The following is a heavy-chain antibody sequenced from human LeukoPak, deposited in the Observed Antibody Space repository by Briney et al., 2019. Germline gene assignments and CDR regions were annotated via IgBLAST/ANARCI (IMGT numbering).Heavy chain of an antibody. CDR3: AREAGSY. Sequence: SETLSLTCTVSGGSISSYYWSWIRQPPGKGLEWIGYIYYSGSTNYNPSLRSRVTISVDTSKNQFSLKLSSVTAADTAVYYCAREAGSYWGQGTLVTVSS. CDR1: GGSISSYY. CDR2: IYYSGST. V-gene: IGHV4-59*01. J-gene: IGHJ4*02. D-gene: IGHD3-10*01.